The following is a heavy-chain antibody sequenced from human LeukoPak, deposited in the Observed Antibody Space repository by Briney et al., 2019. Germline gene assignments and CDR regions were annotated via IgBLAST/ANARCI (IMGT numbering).Heavy chain of an antibody. CDR2: MNPNSGNT. V-gene: IGHV1-8*01. J-gene: IGHJ3*02. Sequence: ASVKVSCKASGYTFTSYDINWVRPATGQGLEWMGWMNPNSGNTGYAQKFQGRVTMTRNTSISTAYMELSSLRSEDTAVYYCAASSGWYDDAFDIWGQGTMVTVSS. CDR1: GYTFTSYD. CDR3: AASSGWYDDAFDI. D-gene: IGHD6-19*01.